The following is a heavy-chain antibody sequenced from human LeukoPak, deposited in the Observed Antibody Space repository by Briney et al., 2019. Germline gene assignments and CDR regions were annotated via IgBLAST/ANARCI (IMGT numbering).Heavy chain of an antibody. D-gene: IGHD6-6*01. J-gene: IGHJ6*02. CDR1: GGSFSGYY. CDR2: INHSGST. V-gene: IGHV4-34*01. CDR3: ARGVLYYYYYGMDV. Sequence: PSETLSLTCAVYGGSFSGYYWSWIRQPPGKGLEWIGEINHSGSTNYNPSLKSQVTISVDTSKNQFSLKLSSVTAADTAVYYCARGVLYYYYYGMDVWGQGTTVTVSS.